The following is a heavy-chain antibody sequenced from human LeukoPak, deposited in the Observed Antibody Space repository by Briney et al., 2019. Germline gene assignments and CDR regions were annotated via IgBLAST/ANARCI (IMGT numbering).Heavy chain of an antibody. J-gene: IGHJ4*02. V-gene: IGHV3-20*04. CDR2: INWNGGST. CDR3: ARGGVPAAPIDY. CDR1: GFTFDDYG. D-gene: IGHD2-2*01. Sequence: GGSLRLSCAASGFTFDDYGMSWVRHAPGQGLEWVSGINWNGGSTGYADSVKGRFTISRGNAKNSLYLQMNSLRAEDTALYYCARGGVPAAPIDYWGQGTLVTVTS.